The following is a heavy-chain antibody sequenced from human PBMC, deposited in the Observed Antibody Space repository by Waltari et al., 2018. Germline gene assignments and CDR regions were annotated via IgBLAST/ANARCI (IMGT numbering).Heavy chain of an antibody. D-gene: IGHD6-19*01. Sequence: QVQLVQSGAEVKKPGASVKVSCKASGYTFTSYAMHWVRQAPGQRLEWMGWINAGNGNTKYSQKFQGRVTITRDTSASTAYMELSSLRSEDTAVYYCARDRTPRAVALSWFDPWGQGTLVTVSS. V-gene: IGHV1-3*01. J-gene: IGHJ5*02. CDR2: INAGNGNT. CDR1: GYTFTSYA. CDR3: ARDRTPRAVALSWFDP.